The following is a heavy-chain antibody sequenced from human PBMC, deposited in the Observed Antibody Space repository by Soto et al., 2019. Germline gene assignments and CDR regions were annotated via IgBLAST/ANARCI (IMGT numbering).Heavy chain of an antibody. CDR3: ARSWVTGKGGLDV. J-gene: IGHJ6*02. CDR1: GYTFSSYG. V-gene: IGHV1-18*01. CDR2: ISGYTGNT. D-gene: IGHD3-16*01. Sequence: QVQLVQSGAEMKKPGASVKVSCKTSGYTFSSYGFSWVRQAPGQGLEWMGWISGYTGNTNYAQKFRGRVTMTTDTSTSTAYMELRSLIAADTAVYYCARSWVTGKGGLDVWGQGTTVAVSS.